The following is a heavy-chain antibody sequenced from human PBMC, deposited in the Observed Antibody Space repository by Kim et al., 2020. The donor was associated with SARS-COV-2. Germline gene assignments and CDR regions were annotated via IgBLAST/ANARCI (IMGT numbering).Heavy chain of an antibody. V-gene: IGHV7-4-1*02. Sequence: ASVKVSCKASGYTFTSYAMNWVRQAPGQGLEWMGWINTNTGNPTYAQGFTGRFVFSLDTSVSTAYLQISSLKAEDTAVYYCARDWYDFWSGGADAFDIWGQGTMVTVSS. CDR3: ARDWYDFWSGGADAFDI. J-gene: IGHJ3*02. D-gene: IGHD3-3*01. CDR2: INTNTGNP. CDR1: GYTFTSYA.